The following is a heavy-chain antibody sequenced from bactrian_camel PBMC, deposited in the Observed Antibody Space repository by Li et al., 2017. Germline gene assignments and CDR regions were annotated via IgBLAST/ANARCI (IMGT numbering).Heavy chain of an antibody. V-gene: IGHV3S57*01. CDR2: LDDKGAT. CDR3: ATGYGSSSLSTP. CDR1: GYTKSGYT. Sequence: HVQLVESGGGSVQAGGSLRLSCVVSGYTKSGYTMGWFRQAPEKEREGVAALDDKGATTYADSVKGRFTISRDNAKNTMYLQMDSLKSEDTALYYCATGYGSSSLSTPRGQGTQVTVS. J-gene: IGHJ4*01. D-gene: IGHD6*01.